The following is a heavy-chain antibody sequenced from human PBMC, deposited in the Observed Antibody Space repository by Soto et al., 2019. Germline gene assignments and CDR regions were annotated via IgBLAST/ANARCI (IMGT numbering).Heavy chain of an antibody. J-gene: IGHJ4*02. V-gene: IGHV6-1*01. Sequence: QVQLQQSGPGLVQPSQTLSLTCAISGDSVSSNSVVWNWIRQSPSRGLEWLGRTYYRSKWYYEYAESVKSRIILNPDTSKNQMSLQLNSVTPEDTGVYYCARLVGNSWIDYWGQGTLVTVSS. CDR1: GDSVSSNSVV. CDR2: TYYRSKWYY. D-gene: IGHD6-13*01. CDR3: ARLVGNSWIDY.